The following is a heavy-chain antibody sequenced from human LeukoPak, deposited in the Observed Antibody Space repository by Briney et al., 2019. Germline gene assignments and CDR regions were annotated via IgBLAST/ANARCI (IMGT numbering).Heavy chain of an antibody. V-gene: IGHV4-38-2*02. D-gene: IGHD1-26*01. CDR3: ARDFGYSFAY. CDR2: IYHSGST. J-gene: IGHJ4*02. Sequence: SETLSLPCAVSGYSISSGYYWGWIRQPPGKGLEWIGSIYHSGSTYYNPSLKSRVTISVDTSKNQFSLKLSSVTAADTAVYYCARDFGYSFAYWSQGTLVTVSS. CDR1: GYSISSGYY.